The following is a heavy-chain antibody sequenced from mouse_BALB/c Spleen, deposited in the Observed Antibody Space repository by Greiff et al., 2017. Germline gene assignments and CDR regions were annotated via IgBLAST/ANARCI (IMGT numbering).Heavy chain of an antibody. Sequence: EVMLVESGPELVKPGASVKISCKASGYSFTGYYMHWVKQSHVKSLEWIGRINPYNGATSYNQNFKDKASLTVDKSSSTAYMELHSLTSEDSAVYYCARGDYAYYYAMDYWGQGTSVTVSS. CDR3: ARGDYAYYYAMDY. CDR1: GYSFTGYY. CDR2: INPYNGAT. J-gene: IGHJ4*01. V-gene: IGHV1-31*01. D-gene: IGHD2-4*01.